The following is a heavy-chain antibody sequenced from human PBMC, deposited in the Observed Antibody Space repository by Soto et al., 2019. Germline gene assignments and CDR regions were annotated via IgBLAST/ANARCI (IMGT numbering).Heavy chain of an antibody. CDR3: AKGGAGSVCLAPRFDF. D-gene: IGHD3-10*01. J-gene: IGHJ4*02. Sequence: EVQLLDSGGGLVQPGGSLRLSCAASGFTFNNYAMTWVRQAPGKGLEWVSAISGGGDTTSYADSVKGPFTVSRDGSKNTLYLHRSSLRAEATDLYYCAKGGAGSVCLAPRFDFWGQGCMVIVSS. V-gene: IGHV3-23*01. CDR2: ISGGGDTT. CDR1: GFTFNNYA.